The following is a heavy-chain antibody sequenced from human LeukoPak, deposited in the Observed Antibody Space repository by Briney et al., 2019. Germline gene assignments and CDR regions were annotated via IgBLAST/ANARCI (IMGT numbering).Heavy chain of an antibody. CDR2: INPSGGST. V-gene: IGHV1-46*01. Sequence: ASVKVSCKASGYTFTSYYMHWVRQAPGQGPEWMGIINPSGGSTSYAQKFQGRVTMTRDTSTSTVYMELSSLRSEDTAVYYCARGQVVTAPGNWFDPWGQGTLVTVSS. J-gene: IGHJ5*02. CDR1: GYTFTSYY. CDR3: ARGQVVTAPGNWFDP. D-gene: IGHD2-21*02.